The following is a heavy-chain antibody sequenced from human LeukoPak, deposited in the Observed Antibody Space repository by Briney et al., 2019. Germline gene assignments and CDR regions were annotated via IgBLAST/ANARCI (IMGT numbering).Heavy chain of an antibody. Sequence: PSETLSLTCTVSGGSISSGSYYWSWIRQPAGKGLEWIGRIYTSGSTNYNPSLKSRVTISVDTSKNQFSLKLSSVTAADTAVYYCARHEVTMPGRTWGQGTMVTVSS. V-gene: IGHV4-61*02. CDR2: IYTSGST. CDR1: GGSISSGSYY. CDR3: ARHEVTMPGRT. J-gene: IGHJ3*01. D-gene: IGHD3-10*01.